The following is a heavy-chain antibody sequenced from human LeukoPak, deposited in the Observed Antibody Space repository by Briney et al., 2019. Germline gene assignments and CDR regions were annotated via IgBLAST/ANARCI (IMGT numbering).Heavy chain of an antibody. V-gene: IGHV7-4-1*02. CDR2: INTDTGNP. CDR1: GYTFTSYA. D-gene: IGHD2-8*01. CDR3: ARTPYCTNGVCYGELGFDP. J-gene: IGHJ5*02. Sequence: ASVKVSCKASGYTFTSYAMNWVRQAPGQGLEWMGLINTDTGNPTYAQGFTGRFVFSLDTSVSTAYLQISSLKVEDTAVYYCARTPYCTNGVCYGELGFDPWGQGTLVTVSS.